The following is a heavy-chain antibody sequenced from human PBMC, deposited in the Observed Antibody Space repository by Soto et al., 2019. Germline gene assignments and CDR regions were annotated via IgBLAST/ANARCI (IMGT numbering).Heavy chain of an antibody. Sequence: QVQLVESGGGVVQPGRSLRLSCVASGFTFSSYGMSWVRQAPGKGLEWVAIISYDGSLKYYEDSVKGRFTISRDNSRNTLYLQMDSLRAEDTAVYYCAQEIIAVYGPWDFENWGQGTLVTVSS. D-gene: IGHD6-19*01. V-gene: IGHV3-30*18. CDR2: ISYDGSLK. CDR1: GFTFSSYG. J-gene: IGHJ4*02. CDR3: AQEIIAVYGPWDFEN.